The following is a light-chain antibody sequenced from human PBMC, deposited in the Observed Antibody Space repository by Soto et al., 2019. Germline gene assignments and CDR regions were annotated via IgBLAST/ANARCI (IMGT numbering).Light chain of an antibody. V-gene: IGLV1-40*01. Sequence: QSALTQPPSVSGAPGQTVTISCTGSSSNIGSTYDVQWYQQLPGTAPKLLIHGNTNRPSGVPDRFSGSKSGTSASLAITGLQAADEADYYCQSYDDSLSVHYVFGTGTKVTVL. J-gene: IGLJ1*01. CDR2: GNT. CDR1: SSNIGSTYD. CDR3: QSYDDSLSVHYV.